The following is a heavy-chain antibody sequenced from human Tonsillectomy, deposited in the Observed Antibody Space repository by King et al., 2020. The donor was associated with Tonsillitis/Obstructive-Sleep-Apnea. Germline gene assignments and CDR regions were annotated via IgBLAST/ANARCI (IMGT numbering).Heavy chain of an antibody. V-gene: IGHV4-39*01. CDR3: ARHDFRRRYCGGDCFSEYFQH. CDR1: GGSISSSSYY. CDR2: IYYSGST. Sequence: VQLQESGPGLVKPSETLSLTCTVSGGSISSSSYYWGWIRQPPGKGLEWIGSIYYSGSTYYNPSLKSRVTISVDTSKNQFSLKLSSVTAADTAVYYCARHDFRRRYCGGDCFSEYFQHWGQGTLVTVSS. D-gene: IGHD2-21*02. J-gene: IGHJ1*01.